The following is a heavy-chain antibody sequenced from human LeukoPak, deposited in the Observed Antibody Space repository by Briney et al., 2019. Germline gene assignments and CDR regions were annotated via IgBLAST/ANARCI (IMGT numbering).Heavy chain of an antibody. D-gene: IGHD6-6*01. Sequence: PSETLSLTCTVSGGSINSYNWNWIRQPPGKGLEWIGYIYYSGSTNYNPSLRSRVTISVDTPKNQFSLKLSSVTSADTAVYYCARLSEQLVSRYYYYYMDVWGKGTTVTVSS. J-gene: IGHJ6*03. CDR1: GGSINSYN. V-gene: IGHV4-59*01. CDR3: ARLSEQLVSRYYYYYMDV. CDR2: IYYSGST.